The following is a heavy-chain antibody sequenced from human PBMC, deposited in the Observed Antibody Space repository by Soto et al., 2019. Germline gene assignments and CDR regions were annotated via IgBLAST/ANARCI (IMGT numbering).Heavy chain of an antibody. Sequence: EVQLVETGGGLIQPGGSLRLSCAASGFTVSSNYMSWVRQAPGKGLGWVSVIYSGGSTYYADSVKGRFTISRDNSKNALYLQMNSLRAEDTAVYYCARGSGDLDYFQHWGQGTLVTVSS. D-gene: IGHD4-17*01. CDR2: IYSGGST. J-gene: IGHJ1*01. CDR3: ARGSGDLDYFQH. CDR1: GFTVSSNY. V-gene: IGHV3-53*02.